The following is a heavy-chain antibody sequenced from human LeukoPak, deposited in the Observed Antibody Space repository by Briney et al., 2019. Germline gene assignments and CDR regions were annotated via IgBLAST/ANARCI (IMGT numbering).Heavy chain of an antibody. Sequence: GGSPRLSCAASGFTFSDYYMSWIRQAPGKGLEWVSYISSRGSTIYYADSVKGRFTISRDNAKNSLYLQMNSLRAEDTAVYYCARDQDIVVVPAASFDYWGQGTLVTVSS. CDR3: ARDQDIVVVPAASFDY. V-gene: IGHV3-11*01. CDR2: ISSRGSTI. J-gene: IGHJ4*02. D-gene: IGHD2-2*01. CDR1: GFTFSDYY.